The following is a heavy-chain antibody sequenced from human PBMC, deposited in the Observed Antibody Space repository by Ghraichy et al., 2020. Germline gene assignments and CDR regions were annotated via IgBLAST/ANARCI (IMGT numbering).Heavy chain of an antibody. CDR1: GFTFTSSA. Sequence: SVNVSCKASGFTFTSSAVQWVRQARGQRLEWIGWIVVGSGNTNYAQKFQERVTITRDMSTSTAYMELSSLRSEDTAVYYCAAVRHDSSGYSYDAFDIWGQGTMVTVSS. V-gene: IGHV1-58*01. D-gene: IGHD3-22*01. CDR3: AAVRHDSSGYSYDAFDI. J-gene: IGHJ3*02. CDR2: IVVGSGNT.